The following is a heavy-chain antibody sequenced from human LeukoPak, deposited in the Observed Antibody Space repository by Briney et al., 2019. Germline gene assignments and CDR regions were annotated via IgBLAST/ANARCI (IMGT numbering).Heavy chain of an antibody. CDR1: GFTSSDYY. D-gene: IGHD5-12*01. Sequence: GGSLRLSCAASGFTSSDYYMIWIRQAPGKGLEWISYISSTGSAIYYADSVKGRFTISRDSAKNSLYLQMNGLTTEDTAVYYCARDASRGGYGWFDPWGQGTLVTVSS. CDR3: ARDASRGGYGWFDP. V-gene: IGHV3-11*01. CDR2: ISSTGSAI. J-gene: IGHJ5*02.